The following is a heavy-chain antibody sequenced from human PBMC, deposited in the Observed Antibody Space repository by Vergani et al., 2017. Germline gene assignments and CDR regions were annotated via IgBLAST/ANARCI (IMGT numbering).Heavy chain of an antibody. CDR3: AGGKILVLPAARLSTNYYYYMDV. Sequence: QVQLVQSGAEVKKPGSSVKVSCKASGGTFSSYAISWVRQAPGQGLEWMGGIIPIFGTANYAQKFQGRVTITADESTSTAYMELSSLRSEDTAVYYCAGGKILVLPAARLSTNYYYYMDVWGKGTTVTVSS. CDR1: GGTFSSYA. J-gene: IGHJ6*03. CDR2: IIPIFGTA. D-gene: IGHD2-2*01. V-gene: IGHV1-69*01.